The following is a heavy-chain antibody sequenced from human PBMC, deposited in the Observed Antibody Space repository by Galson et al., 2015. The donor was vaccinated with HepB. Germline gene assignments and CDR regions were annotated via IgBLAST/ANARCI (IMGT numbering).Heavy chain of an antibody. V-gene: IGHV3-9*01. CDR2: ISWNSGSI. Sequence: SLRLSCAASGFTFDDYAMHWVRQAPGGGLEWVSGISWNSGSIGYADSVKGRFTISRDNAKNSLYLQMNSLRAEDTALYYCAKDIFAAVAGTGYFDYWGQGTLVTVSS. D-gene: IGHD6-19*01. CDR1: GFTFDDYA. J-gene: IGHJ4*02. CDR3: AKDIFAAVAGTGYFDY.